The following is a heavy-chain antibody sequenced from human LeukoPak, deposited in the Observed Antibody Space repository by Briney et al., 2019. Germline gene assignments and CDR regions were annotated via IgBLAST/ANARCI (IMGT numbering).Heavy chain of an antibody. CDR3: ARDYCSSTSCLFDY. V-gene: IGHV1-69*13. CDR1: GGTFISYA. D-gene: IGHD2-2*01. J-gene: IGHJ4*02. Sequence: SVKVSCKASGGTFISYAISWVRQAPGQGLEWMGGIIPIFGTANYAQKFQGRVTITADESTSTAYMELSSLRSEDTAVYYCARDYCSSTSCLFDYWGQGTLVTVSS. CDR2: IIPIFGTA.